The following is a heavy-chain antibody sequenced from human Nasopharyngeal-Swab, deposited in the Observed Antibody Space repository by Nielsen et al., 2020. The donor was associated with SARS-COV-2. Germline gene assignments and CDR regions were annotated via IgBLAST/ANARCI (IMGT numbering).Heavy chain of an antibody. Sequence: WIRQPPGKGLEWIGSIYYSGTTYYNPSLKSRVTISVDTSKNQFSLKLNSVTAADTAVYYCARLDVSAAGRDYWGQGTLVTVSS. CDR2: IYYSGTT. CDR3: ARLDVSAAGRDY. V-gene: IGHV4-39*01. D-gene: IGHD6-13*01. J-gene: IGHJ4*02.